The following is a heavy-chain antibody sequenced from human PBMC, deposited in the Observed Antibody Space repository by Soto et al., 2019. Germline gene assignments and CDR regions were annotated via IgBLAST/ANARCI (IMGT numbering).Heavy chain of an antibody. CDR2: IRSKANSYAT. D-gene: IGHD5-12*01. Sequence: GGSLRLSCAASGFTFSGSAMHWVRQASGKGLEWVGRIRSKANSYATAYAASVKGRFTISRDDSKNTAYLQMNSLKTEDTAVYYCTRRGRSSSPWGQGTLVTVSS. V-gene: IGHV3-73*01. CDR1: GFTFSGSA. CDR3: TRRGRSSSP. J-gene: IGHJ5*02.